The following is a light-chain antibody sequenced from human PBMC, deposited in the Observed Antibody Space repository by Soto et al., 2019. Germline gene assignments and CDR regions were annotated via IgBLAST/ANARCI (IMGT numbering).Light chain of an antibody. Sequence: EMVVTQSPATLSMSPGGRATLSCRTSESISRNLAWYQQKLGQAPRLLIYGASTRATGVPDRFTGSESGTDFILTITSLQAEDFGIYYCQQYYHWPRTFGQGTKVDIK. J-gene: IGKJ1*01. CDR3: QQYYHWPRT. V-gene: IGKV3-15*01. CDR2: GAS. CDR1: ESISRN.